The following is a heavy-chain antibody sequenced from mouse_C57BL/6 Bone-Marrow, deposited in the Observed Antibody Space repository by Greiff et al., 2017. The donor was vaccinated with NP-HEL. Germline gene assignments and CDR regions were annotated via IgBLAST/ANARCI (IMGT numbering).Heavy chain of an antibody. J-gene: IGHJ3*01. CDR1: GYTFTSYW. Sequence: VQLQQSGTVLARPGASVKMSCKTSGYTFTSYWMHWVKQRPGQGLEWIGAIHPGNSDTSYNQKFKGKAKLTAVTSASTAYMELSSLTYEDSAVYYCARWGSSASFFAYWGQGTLVTVSA. CDR2: IHPGNSDT. CDR3: ARWGSSASFFAY. D-gene: IGHD3-2*02. V-gene: IGHV1-5*01.